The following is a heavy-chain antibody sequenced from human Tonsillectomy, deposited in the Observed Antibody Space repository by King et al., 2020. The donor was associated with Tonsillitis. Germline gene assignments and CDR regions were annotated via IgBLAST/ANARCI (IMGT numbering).Heavy chain of an antibody. J-gene: IGHJ4*02. CDR3: ARGPFTMVRGASFAY. CDR1: GGSISSYY. CDR2: IYYSGST. V-gene: IGHV4-59*01. Sequence: QLQESGPGLVKPSETLSLTCTVSGGSISSYYWSWIRQPPGKGLEWIGYIYYSGSTNYNPSLKSRVTISVDTSKNQFSLKLSSVTAADTAVYYCARGPFTMVRGASFAYWGQGTLVTVSS. D-gene: IGHD3-10*01.